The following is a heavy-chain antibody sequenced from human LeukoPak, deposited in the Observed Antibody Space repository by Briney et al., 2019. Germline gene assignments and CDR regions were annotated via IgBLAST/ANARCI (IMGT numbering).Heavy chain of an antibody. CDR2: MNSDGSST. Sequence: GGSLRLSCAASGFPFSNYWMHWVRRAPGKGLVWVSRMNSDGSSTSYADSVKGRFTISRDNAKNTLYLQMNSLRAEDAAVYYCATVSRSSGRGYFDYWGPGTLVTVSS. CDR3: ATVSRSSGRGYFDY. J-gene: IGHJ4*02. V-gene: IGHV3-74*01. CDR1: GFPFSNYW. D-gene: IGHD6-19*01.